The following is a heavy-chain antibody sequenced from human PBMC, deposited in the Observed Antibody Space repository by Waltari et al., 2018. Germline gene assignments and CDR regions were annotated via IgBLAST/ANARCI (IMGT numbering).Heavy chain of an antibody. CDR3: AKRGAPGELWFFDY. D-gene: IGHD2-21*01. V-gene: IGHV3-23*01. J-gene: IGHJ4*02. CDR1: GFTFRVYA. CDR2: VGSSGAAT. Sequence: EVQLLESGGGLVQPGGSLRLSCTVSGFTFRVYAMPWVRQAPGKGLEWVALVGSSGAATYYADSVKGRFSISRDNSRNTLYLQMNSLRAEDTAMYYCAKRGAPGELWFFDYWGQGNLVTVSS.